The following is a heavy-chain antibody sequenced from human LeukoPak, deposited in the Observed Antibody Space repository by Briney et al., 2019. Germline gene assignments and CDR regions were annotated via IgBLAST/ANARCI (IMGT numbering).Heavy chain of an antibody. CDR1: GGSISSYY. CDR2: IYYSGST. D-gene: IGHD5-18*01. CDR3: ASSSGYSYGWSHDY. Sequence: PSETLSLTCTVSGGSISSYYWSWIRQPPGKGLEWIGYIYYSGSTNYNPSLKSRVTISVDTSKNQFSLKLSSVTAADTAVYYCASSSGYSYGWSHDYWGRGTLVTVSS. J-gene: IGHJ4*02. V-gene: IGHV4-59*01.